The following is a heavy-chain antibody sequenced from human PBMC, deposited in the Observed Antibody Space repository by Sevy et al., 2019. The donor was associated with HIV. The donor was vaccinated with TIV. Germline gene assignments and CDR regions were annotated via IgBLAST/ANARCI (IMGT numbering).Heavy chain of an antibody. Sequence: SETLSLTCTVSGDSIGSSYYWNWIRQSPGKGLEWIGYIVYSGTTNYNPSLKNRVTVSLDTSKNHFSLELTSVTAADTAVYYWARGGGGDNGYYYSYGMDVWGQGTTVTVSS. J-gene: IGHJ6*02. CDR3: ARGGGGDNGYYYSYGMDV. V-gene: IGHV4-59*13. D-gene: IGHD3-16*01. CDR1: GDSIGSSYY. CDR2: IVYSGTT.